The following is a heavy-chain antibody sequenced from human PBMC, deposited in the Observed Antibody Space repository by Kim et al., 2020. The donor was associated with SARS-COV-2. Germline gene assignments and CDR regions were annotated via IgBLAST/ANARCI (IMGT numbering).Heavy chain of an antibody. Sequence: ASVKVSCKASGYTFTSYAMNWVRQAPGQGLEWMGWINTNTGNPTYVQGFTGRFVFSLDTSVSTAYLQISSLKAEDTAVYYCARVGGITMVRGVKRYGMDVWGQGTTVTVSS. CDR3: ARVGGITMVRGVKRYGMDV. V-gene: IGHV7-4-1*02. J-gene: IGHJ6*02. CDR1: GYTFTSYA. CDR2: INTNTGNP. D-gene: IGHD3-10*01.